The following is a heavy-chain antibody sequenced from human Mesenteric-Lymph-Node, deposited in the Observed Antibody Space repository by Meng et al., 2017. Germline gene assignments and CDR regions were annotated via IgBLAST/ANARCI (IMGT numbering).Heavy chain of an antibody. CDR2: IYYSGST. V-gene: IGHV4-30-4*01. D-gene: IGHD5-18*01. CDR1: GGSISSGDYY. J-gene: IGHJ2*01. Sequence: GPLQESGQGLVKPSPTLSPTCTVSGGSISSGDYYWSWIRQPPGKGLELIGHIYYSGSTSYNPSLKSRVTISVDTSNNQFSLKLSSVTAADTAVYYCARVGWRQWSFDLWGRGTLVTGSS. CDR3: ARVGWRQWSFDL.